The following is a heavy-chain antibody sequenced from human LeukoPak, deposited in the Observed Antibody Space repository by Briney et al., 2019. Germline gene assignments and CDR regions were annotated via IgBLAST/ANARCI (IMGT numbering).Heavy chain of an antibody. J-gene: IGHJ3*02. CDR3: AREGYDSSGSSLWNAFDI. CDR2: IYYSGST. CDR1: GGSISSYY. Sequence: PSETLSLTCTVSGGSISSYYWSWIRQPPGKGLEWIGYIYYSGSTNYNPSLKSRVTISVDTSKNQFSPKLSSVTAADTAVYYCAREGYDSSGSSLWNAFDIWGQGTMVTVSS. D-gene: IGHD3-22*01. V-gene: IGHV4-59*12.